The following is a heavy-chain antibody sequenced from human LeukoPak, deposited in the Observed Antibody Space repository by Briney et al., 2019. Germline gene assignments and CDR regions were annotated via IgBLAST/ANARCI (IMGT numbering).Heavy chain of an antibody. CDR2: ISGSGDTT. J-gene: IGHJ4*02. V-gene: IGHV3-23*01. CDR1: GFIFSNYA. Sequence: GGSLRLSCATSGFIFSNYAVNWVRQAPGKGLEWVSIISGSGDTTYYADSVKGRFTISRDNSKNTLYLQMNSLRAEDTAVYYCAKGSVAAAGTFDYWGQGTLVTVSS. D-gene: IGHD6-13*01. CDR3: AKGSVAAAGTFDY.